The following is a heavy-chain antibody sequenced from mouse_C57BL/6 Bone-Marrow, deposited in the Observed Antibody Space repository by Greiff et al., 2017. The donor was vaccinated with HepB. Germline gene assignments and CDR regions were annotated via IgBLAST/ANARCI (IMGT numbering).Heavy chain of an antibody. CDR3: ARSYYYGSSLYAMDY. J-gene: IGHJ4*01. CDR1: GYTFTDYN. Sequence: VQLQQSGPELVKPGASVKIPCKASGYTFTDYNMDWVKQSHGKSLEWIGDINPNNGGTIYNQKFKGKATLTVDKSSSTAYMELRSLTSEDTAVYYCARSYYYGSSLYAMDYWGQGTSVTVSS. D-gene: IGHD1-1*01. CDR2: INPNNGGT. V-gene: IGHV1-18*01.